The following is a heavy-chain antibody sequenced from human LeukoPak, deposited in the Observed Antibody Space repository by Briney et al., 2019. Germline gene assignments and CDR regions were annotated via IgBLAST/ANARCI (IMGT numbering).Heavy chain of an antibody. J-gene: IGHJ4*02. CDR1: GGSISSYY. D-gene: IGHD6-19*01. CDR2: IYYSGNT. V-gene: IGHV4-59*13. Sequence: SETLSLTCTVSGGSISSYYWSWIRRPPGKGLEWLGYIYYSGNTKYNPSLKSRVTISVDTSKKQFSLKLNSVTAADTAVYYCARSPKQWLVPYYFDYWGQGTLVTVSS. CDR3: ARSPKQWLVPYYFDY.